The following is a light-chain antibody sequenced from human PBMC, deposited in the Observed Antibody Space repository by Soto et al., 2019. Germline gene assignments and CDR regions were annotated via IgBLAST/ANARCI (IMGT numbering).Light chain of an antibody. CDR1: QSVSSN. CDR2: DTS. Sequence: EIVLTQSPGTLSLSPGERAILSCRAIQSVSSNYLAWYQHKPGQAPRLLIYDTSTRATGVPARFSASGSGTEFTLTIRSLQSEDFAIYYCQQYSHWPPETFGQGTK. J-gene: IGKJ1*01. CDR3: QQYSHWPPET. V-gene: IGKV3-15*01.